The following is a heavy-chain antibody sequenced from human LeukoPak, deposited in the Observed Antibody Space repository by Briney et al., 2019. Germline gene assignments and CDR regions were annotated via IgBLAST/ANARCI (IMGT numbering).Heavy chain of an antibody. CDR3: AREFVAVAGTGYYGMDV. J-gene: IGHJ6*02. V-gene: IGHV3-74*01. D-gene: IGHD6-19*01. CDR1: GFTFSSYW. Sequence: GGSLRLSCAASGFTFSSYWMHWVRQAPGKGLVWVSRINSDGSSTSYADSVKGRFTISRDNAKNTLYLQMNSLRAEDTAVYYCAREFVAVAGTGYYGMDVWGQGTTVTVSS. CDR2: INSDGSST.